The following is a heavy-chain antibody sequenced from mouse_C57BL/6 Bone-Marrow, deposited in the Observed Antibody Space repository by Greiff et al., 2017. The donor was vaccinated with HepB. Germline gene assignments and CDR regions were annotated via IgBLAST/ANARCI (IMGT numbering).Heavy chain of an antibody. D-gene: IGHD1-1*01. V-gene: IGHV1-62-2*01. CDR1: GYTFTEYT. CDR2: FYPGSGSI. CDR3: ARHEGREGYYYGPFAY. J-gene: IGHJ3*01. Sequence: QVQLQQSGAELVKPGASVKLSCKASGYTFTEYTIHWVKQRSGQGLEWIGWFYPGSGSIKYNEKFKDKATLTADKSSSTVYMELSRLTSEDSAVYFFARHEGREGYYYGPFAYWGQGTLVTVSA.